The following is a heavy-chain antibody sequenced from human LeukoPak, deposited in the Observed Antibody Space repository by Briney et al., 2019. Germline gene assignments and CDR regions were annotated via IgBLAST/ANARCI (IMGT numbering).Heavy chain of an antibody. CDR2: ISYDGSNK. CDR1: GFTFSSYG. V-gene: IGHV3-30*18. D-gene: IGHD1/OR15-1a*01. J-gene: IGHJ4*02. Sequence: GGSLRLSCAASGFTFSSYGMHWVRQAPGKGLEWVAVISYDGSNKYYADSVKGRFTISRDNSKNTLCLQMNSLRAEDTAVYYCANSGLEQVLSYWGQGTLVTVSS. CDR3: ANSGLEQVLSY.